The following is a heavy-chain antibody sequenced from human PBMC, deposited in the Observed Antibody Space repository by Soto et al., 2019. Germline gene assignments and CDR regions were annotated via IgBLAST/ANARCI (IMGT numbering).Heavy chain of an antibody. CDR2: ISGSGTAT. Sequence: EVKLLESGGGLVQPGGSMRLSCEASGFPFWTYSMSWVRQAPRKGLEWVSGISGSGTATYYTDSVKGRFTVSRDNSKDTLFLQMNTLRVEDTAVYYCAKEKDNEYVWGSYRYTSDYWGQGTLVTVSS. CDR3: AKEKDNEYVWGSYRYTSDY. V-gene: IGHV3-23*01. CDR1: GFPFWTYS. J-gene: IGHJ4*02. D-gene: IGHD3-16*02.